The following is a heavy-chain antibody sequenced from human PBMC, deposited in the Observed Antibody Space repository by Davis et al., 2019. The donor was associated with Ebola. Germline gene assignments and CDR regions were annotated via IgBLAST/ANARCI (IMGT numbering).Heavy chain of an antibody. Sequence: GESLKISCAASGFTVSSNYMSWVRQAPGKGLEWVSGISGSGGGTYYADSVKGRCTVSRDNSKNTLHLQMNSLRDDDTAVYYCARLDAAASYHGVDGMDVWGKGTTVTVSS. CDR2: ISGSGGGT. CDR1: GFTVSSNY. D-gene: IGHD6-13*01. CDR3: ARLDAAASYHGVDGMDV. J-gene: IGHJ6*04. V-gene: IGHV3-23*01.